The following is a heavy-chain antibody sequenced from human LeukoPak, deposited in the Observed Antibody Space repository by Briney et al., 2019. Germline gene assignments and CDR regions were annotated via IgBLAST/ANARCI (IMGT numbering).Heavy chain of an antibody. CDR3: AKDRITVFGVVPDV. D-gene: IGHD3-3*01. Sequence: GSLRLSCAASGFTFSSYGMHWVRQAPGKGLEWVAFIRYDGSNKYYSDSVKGRFTISRDNSKNTLYLQMNSLRAEDTAVYYCAKDRITVFGVVPDVWGKGTTVTVSS. J-gene: IGHJ6*04. CDR1: GFTFSSYG. CDR2: IRYDGSNK. V-gene: IGHV3-30*02.